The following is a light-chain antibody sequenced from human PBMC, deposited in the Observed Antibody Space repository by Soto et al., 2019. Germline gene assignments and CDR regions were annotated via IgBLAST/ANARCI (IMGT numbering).Light chain of an antibody. J-gene: IGLJ1*01. CDR2: EVS. CDR1: SSDVGGYNY. V-gene: IGLV2-14*01. Sequence: QSALTQPASVSGSPGQSITISCTGTSSDVGGYNYVSWYQQHPGKAPKLMIYEVSNRPSGVSNRFSGSKSGNTASLTISGLQAEDGADYYCSSYTSISTLYVFGTGTKVTVL. CDR3: SSYTSISTLYV.